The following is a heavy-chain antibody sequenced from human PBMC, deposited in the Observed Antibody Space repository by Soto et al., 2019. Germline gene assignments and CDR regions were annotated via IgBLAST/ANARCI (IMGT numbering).Heavy chain of an antibody. CDR3: ARDRVWVVIGPYYYYYGMDV. Sequence: PSETLSLTCTVSGGPISSYYWSGIRQPAGKGLEWSGRIYTSGSTNYNPSLKSRVTMSVDTSKNQFPLELNSVTAADTAVYYCARDRVWVVIGPYYYYYGMDVWGQGTTVTVSS. CDR2: IYTSGST. D-gene: IGHD3-10*01. V-gene: IGHV4-4*07. CDR1: GGPISSYY. J-gene: IGHJ6*02.